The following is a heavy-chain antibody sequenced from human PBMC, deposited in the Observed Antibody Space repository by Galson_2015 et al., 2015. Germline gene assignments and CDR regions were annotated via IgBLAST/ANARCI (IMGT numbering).Heavy chain of an antibody. CDR2: ITPFNGNT. CDR1: GYTFTYRY. J-gene: IGHJ6*02. CDR3: ASQEWLLRGVGMDV. D-gene: IGHD3-3*01. V-gene: IGHV1-45*02. Sequence: SVKVSCKASGYTFTYRYLHWVRQAPGQALEWMGWITPFNGNTNYAQKFQDRVTITRDRSMSTAYMELSSLRSEDTAMYYCASQEWLLRGVGMDVWGQGTTVTVSS.